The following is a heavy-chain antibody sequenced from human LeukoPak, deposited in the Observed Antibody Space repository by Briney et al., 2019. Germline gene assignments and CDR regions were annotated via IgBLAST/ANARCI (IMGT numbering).Heavy chain of an antibody. CDR2: ISYDGSNK. J-gene: IGHJ6*02. CDR1: EFTFSSYV. CDR3: ARDRHCSGGSCYFSAYYYYYMDV. Sequence: GGSLRLSCAASEFTFSSYVIHWVRQAPGKGPEWMAVISYDGSNKDYADSVKGRFTISRDNSKNTVYLQMNSLRAEDTAVYYCARDRHCSGGSCYFSAYYYYYMDVWGQGTTVTVS. D-gene: IGHD2-15*01. V-gene: IGHV3-30-3*01.